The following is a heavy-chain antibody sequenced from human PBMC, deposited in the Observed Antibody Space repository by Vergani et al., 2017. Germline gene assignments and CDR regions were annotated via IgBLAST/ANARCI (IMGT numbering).Heavy chain of an antibody. CDR3: AKDPGDAKYYYYNVDV. J-gene: IGHJ6*03. V-gene: IGHV3-23*01. D-gene: IGHD3-16*01. CDR1: GFTFSSYA. Sequence: EVQLLESGGGLVQPGGSLRLSCAASGFTFSSYAMSWVRQAPGKGLEWVSAISGSGGSTYYADSVKGRFTISRDNSKNTLYLQMNSLRAEDTAVYYCAKDPGDAKYYYYNVDVWGKGTTVTVSS. CDR2: ISGSGGST.